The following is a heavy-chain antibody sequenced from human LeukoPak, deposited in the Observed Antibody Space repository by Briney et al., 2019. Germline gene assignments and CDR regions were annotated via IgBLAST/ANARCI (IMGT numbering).Heavy chain of an antibody. CDR3: AKDSDLMTLLDYFDY. V-gene: IGHV3-23*01. CDR1: GFTFSSYA. J-gene: IGHJ4*02. CDR2: ISGSGGST. D-gene: IGHD2-21*02. Sequence: GGSLRLSCAASGFTFSSYAMSWVRQAPGKGLEWVSAISGSGGSTYYADSVKGRFTISRDNSKNTLYLQMNSLRAEDTAVYYCAKDSDLMTLLDYFDYWGQGTLVTVSS.